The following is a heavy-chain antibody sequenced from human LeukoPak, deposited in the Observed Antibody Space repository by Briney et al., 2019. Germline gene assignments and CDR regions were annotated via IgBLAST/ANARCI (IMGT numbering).Heavy chain of an antibody. CDR2: IKQDGSEK. D-gene: IGHD1-26*01. CDR3: AREFSGRSGSPTDY. CDR1: GFTFSSYW. Sequence: LPGGSLRLSCAASGFTFSSYWMSWVRQAPGKGLEWVANIKQDGSEKYYVDSVKGRFTISRDNAKNSLYLQMNSLRAEDTAVYYCAREFSGRSGSPTDYWGQGTLVTVSS. V-gene: IGHV3-7*01. J-gene: IGHJ4*02.